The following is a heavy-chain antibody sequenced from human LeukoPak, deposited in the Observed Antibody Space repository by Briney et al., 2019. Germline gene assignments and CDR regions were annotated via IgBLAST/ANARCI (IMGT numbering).Heavy chain of an antibody. Sequence: GASVKVSRKASGYIFTGYYMNWVRQAPGQGLEWMGWINPDNGDTSYAQMLQARVTMTTDPSISTAYMELSSLRSDDTAVYYCARAMGGDNSGYRPFVYRGQGTLVTVSS. CDR1: GYIFTGYY. V-gene: IGHV1-2*02. D-gene: IGHD3-22*01. CDR3: ARAMGGDNSGYRPFVY. CDR2: INPDNGDT. J-gene: IGHJ4*02.